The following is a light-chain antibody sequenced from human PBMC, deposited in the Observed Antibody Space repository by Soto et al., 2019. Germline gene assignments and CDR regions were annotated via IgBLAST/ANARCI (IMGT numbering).Light chain of an antibody. CDR3: AAWDDILNAVI. V-gene: IGLV1-44*01. CDR2: TLN. CDR1: SSNIGSQN. Sequence: QSVLTQPPSASGTPGQRVTISCSGSSSNIGSQNVNWYHKLPGTAPKFLIYTLNQRPSGVPYRFSASRSGTSASLAISGLQSDDEAYYYCAAWDDILNAVIFGGGTKLTVL. J-gene: IGLJ2*01.